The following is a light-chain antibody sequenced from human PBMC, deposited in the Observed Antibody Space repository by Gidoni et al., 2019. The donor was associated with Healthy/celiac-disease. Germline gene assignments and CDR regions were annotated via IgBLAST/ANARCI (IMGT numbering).Light chain of an antibody. V-gene: IGLV3-1*01. CDR3: QAWDSTVV. J-gene: IGLJ2*01. CDR1: KLGDKY. Sequence: SYELTQPPSVSVSPGQTASITCSGDKLGDKYACWYQQKPCQSPLLVIYQDSTRPSGIPGRFSGSNSGNTATLTISGTQAMDEADYDCQAWDSTVVFGGGTKLTVL. CDR2: QDS.